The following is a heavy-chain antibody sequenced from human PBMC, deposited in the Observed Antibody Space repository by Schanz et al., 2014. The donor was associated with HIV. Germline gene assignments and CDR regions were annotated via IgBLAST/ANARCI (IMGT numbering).Heavy chain of an antibody. CDR1: GYPFTRYG. D-gene: IGHD6-25*01. V-gene: IGHV1-18*01. J-gene: IGHJ4*02. Sequence: QVHLVQSGAEVRDPGASVKVSCRSSGYPFTRYGISWVRQAPGQGLEWMGSINGYNGHTIYAQSFQDKLTMTTDTSTSTAYMELRSLRIDDTAVYYCARGESSAWPPPRDYWGQGTLVTVSS. CDR2: INGYNGHT. CDR3: ARGESSAWPPPRDY.